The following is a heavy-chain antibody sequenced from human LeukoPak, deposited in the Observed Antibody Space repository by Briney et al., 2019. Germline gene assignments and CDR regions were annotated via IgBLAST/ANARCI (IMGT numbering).Heavy chain of an antibody. CDR3: ATGRVDYGDYGVVKH. J-gene: IGHJ1*01. CDR2: IKQDGSEK. D-gene: IGHD4-17*01. Sequence: GGSLRLSCAASEFTFFTYSMSWVRQAPGKGLEWVANIKQDGSEKYYVDSVKGRFTISRDNSKNSLYLQMESLTIEDTAVYYCATGRVDYGDYGVVKHWGQGTLVTVSS. V-gene: IGHV3-7*01. CDR1: EFTFFTYS.